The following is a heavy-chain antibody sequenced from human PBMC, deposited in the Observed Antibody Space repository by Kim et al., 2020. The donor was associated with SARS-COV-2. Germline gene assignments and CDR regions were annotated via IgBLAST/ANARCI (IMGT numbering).Heavy chain of an antibody. CDR1: GFTFDSYV. V-gene: IGHV3-23*01. J-gene: IGHJ3*02. CDR2: ISGGGAKT. Sequence: GGSLRLSCAASGFTFDSYVMSWVRQAPGKGLEWVSYISGGGAKTYYAGSVKGRFTISRDNSKNTLFLQLNSLRAEDTALYYCAKCHSGPGNDAFDIWGLG. CDR3: AKCHSGPGNDAFDI. D-gene: IGHD3-10*01.